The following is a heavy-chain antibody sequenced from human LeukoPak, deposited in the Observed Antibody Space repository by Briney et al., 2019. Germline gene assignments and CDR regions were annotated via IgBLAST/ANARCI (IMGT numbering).Heavy chain of an antibody. CDR3: ARDPGSGYEEHFDY. D-gene: IGHD5-12*01. J-gene: IGHJ4*02. CDR2: VSSSGSSI. V-gene: IGHV3-11*01. CDR1: GFIFSDYY. Sequence: PGGSLRLSCAASGFIFSDYYMSWIRQAPGKGLEWVSYVSSSGSSIYYADSVKGRFTISRDNAKDSLYLQMNSLGAEDTAVYYCARDPGSGYEEHFDYWGQGTLVTVCS.